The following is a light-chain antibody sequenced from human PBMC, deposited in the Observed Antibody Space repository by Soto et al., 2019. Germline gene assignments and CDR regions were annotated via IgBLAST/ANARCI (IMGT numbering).Light chain of an antibody. CDR3: QQRSNWPSLT. Sequence: ETVLTQSPCTLSLPPGQRASLSCRASQSVSSNLAWYQQKPGQAPRLLIYDASNRATGIPARFSGSGSGTDFTLTISSLEPEDFAVYYCQQRSNWPSLTFGGGTKVDIK. J-gene: IGKJ4*01. CDR2: DAS. V-gene: IGKV3-11*01. CDR1: QSVSSN.